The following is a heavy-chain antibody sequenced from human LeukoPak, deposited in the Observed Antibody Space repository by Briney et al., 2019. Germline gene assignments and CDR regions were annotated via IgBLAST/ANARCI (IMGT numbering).Heavy chain of an antibody. D-gene: IGHD3-22*01. CDR2: ISSSSSYI. Sequence: GGSLRLSCAASGFTFSSYSMNWVRQAPGKGLEWVSSISSSSSYIYYPDSVKGRFTISRDNSKNVLYLRMNSLTAEDMAIYYCAKDRPNFHENSGHYYRRDGDSWGQGTLVTVSS. CDR3: AKDRPNFHENSGHYYRRDGDS. V-gene: IGHV3-21*04. J-gene: IGHJ5*01. CDR1: GFTFSSYS.